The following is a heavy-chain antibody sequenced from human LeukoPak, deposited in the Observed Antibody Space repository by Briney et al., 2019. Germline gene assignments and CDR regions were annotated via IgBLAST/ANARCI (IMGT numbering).Heavy chain of an antibody. Sequence: GGSLRLSCGASGFTVSSNYMSWVRQAPGKGLEWVSVIYSGGSTYYADSVKGRFTISRHNSKNTLYLQMNSLRAEDTAVYYCARGPMVRENYYYYGMDVWGQGTTVTVSS. CDR1: GFTVSSNY. J-gene: IGHJ6*02. D-gene: IGHD3-10*01. CDR3: ARGPMVRENYYYYGMDV. CDR2: IYSGGST. V-gene: IGHV3-53*04.